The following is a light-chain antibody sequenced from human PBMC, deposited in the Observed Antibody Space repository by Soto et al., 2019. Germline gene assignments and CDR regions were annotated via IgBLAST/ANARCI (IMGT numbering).Light chain of an antibody. CDR2: SAS. V-gene: IGKV1-9*01. CDR1: QDITNY. CDR3: HHLAGT. Sequence: QLTQSPSSLSASIGDRVTITCRASQDITNYLAWYQQQPGKAPKLLVYSASTLHSWVPTRFSGSGSGTEFILTIGRLQPEDFATYYCHHLAGTFGQGTKLEMK. J-gene: IGKJ2*01.